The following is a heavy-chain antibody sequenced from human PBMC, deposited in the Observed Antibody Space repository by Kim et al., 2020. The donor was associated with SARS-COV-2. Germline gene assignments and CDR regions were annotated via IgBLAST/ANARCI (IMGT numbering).Heavy chain of an antibody. Sequence: ASVKVSCKVSGYTLTELSMHWVRQAPGKGLEWMGGFDPEDGETIYAQKFQGRVTMTEDTSTDTAYMELSSLRSEDTAVYYCATGVGMGVPSWFEPWGQGTLVTVSS. D-gene: IGHD1-26*01. CDR3: ATGVGMGVPSWFEP. CDR2: FDPEDGET. CDR1: GYTLTELS. V-gene: IGHV1-24*01. J-gene: IGHJ5*02.